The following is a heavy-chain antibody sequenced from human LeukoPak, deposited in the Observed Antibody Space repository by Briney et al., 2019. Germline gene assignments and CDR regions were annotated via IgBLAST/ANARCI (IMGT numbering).Heavy chain of an antibody. V-gene: IGHV4-34*01. J-gene: IGHJ4*02. Sequence: SETLSLTCAVYGGSFSGYYWSWIRQPPGKGLEWIGEINHSGITNYNPSLKSRVTISVDTSKNQFSLKLSSVTAADTAVYYCARDRGLIEGGFDYWGQGTLVTVSS. CDR3: ARDRGLIEGGFDY. D-gene: IGHD2/OR15-2a*01. CDR1: GGSFSGYY. CDR2: INHSGIT.